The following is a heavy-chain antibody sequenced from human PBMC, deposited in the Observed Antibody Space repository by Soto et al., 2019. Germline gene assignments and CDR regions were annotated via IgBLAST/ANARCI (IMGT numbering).Heavy chain of an antibody. D-gene: IGHD6-19*01. V-gene: IGHV3-48*03. CDR1: GFSFSSYE. J-gene: IGHJ4*02. CDR2: ISSSRSTI. Sequence: GGSLRLSCAASGFSFSSYEMNCLRQAPGKGLEWFSYISSSRSTIYYADSVKGRFTISRDNAKNSLYLQMNSLRAEDTAVYYCARGPSVAGTWGQGTLVTVYS. CDR3: ARGPSVAGT.